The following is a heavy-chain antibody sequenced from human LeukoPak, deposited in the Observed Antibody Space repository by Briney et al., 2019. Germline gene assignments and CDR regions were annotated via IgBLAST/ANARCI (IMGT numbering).Heavy chain of an antibody. V-gene: IGHV1-69*13. Sequence: SVKVSCKASGGTFSSYAISWVRQAPGQGLEWMGGIIPIFGTANYAQKFQGRVTITADESTSTAYMELSSLRSEDTAVYYCARVGAALYYYYGMDDWGQGTTVTVSS. D-gene: IGHD6-25*01. CDR1: GGTFSSYA. J-gene: IGHJ6*02. CDR2: IIPIFGTA. CDR3: ARVGAALYYYYGMDD.